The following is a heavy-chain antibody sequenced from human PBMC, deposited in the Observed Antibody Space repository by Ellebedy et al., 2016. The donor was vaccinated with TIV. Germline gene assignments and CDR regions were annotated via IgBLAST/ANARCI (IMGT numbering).Heavy chain of an antibody. CDR2: INPDNGDT. V-gene: IGHV1-3*01. D-gene: IGHD2-15*01. CDR1: GYSFTTFT. J-gene: IGHJ4*02. CDR3: ARARGGCSGDGCYSDFDF. Sequence: AASVKVSCKASGYSFTTFTIHCVRQAPGQRPEWMGWINPDNGDTKHSQKFQARVTITRDTFASTAYMELSSLRSEDTAVYHCARARGGCSGDGCYSDFDFWGQGTLVTVSS.